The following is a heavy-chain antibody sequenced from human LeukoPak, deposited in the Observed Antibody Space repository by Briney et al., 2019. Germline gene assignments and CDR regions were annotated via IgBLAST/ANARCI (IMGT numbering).Heavy chain of an antibody. CDR2: IKQDGSEK. CDR3: ARLGLLRRNWFDY. J-gene: IGHJ4*02. D-gene: IGHD2-15*01. Sequence: PGGSLRLSCVASGFTFSSYWMSWVRQAPGKGLEWVANIKQDGSEKYYVDSVKGRFTISRDNAKNSLCLQMNSLRAEDTAVYYCARLGLLRRNWFDYWGQGTLVTVSS. CDR1: GFTFSSYW. V-gene: IGHV3-7*01.